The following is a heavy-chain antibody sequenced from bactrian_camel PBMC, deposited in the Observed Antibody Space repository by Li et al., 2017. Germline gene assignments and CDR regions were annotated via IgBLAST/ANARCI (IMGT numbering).Heavy chain of an antibody. CDR1: GLTFGDYA. D-gene: IGHD2*01. CDR3: ATSAEGEYYEGEIFYEYKY. J-gene: IGHJ4*01. Sequence: VQLVESGGGLVQAGGSLRLSCKVSGLTFGDYAMGWFRQAPGQEREGVSRISCSGRDTYYADTVKGRFAISRDNANNKAYLQMHSLKSEDTGLYFCATSAEGEYYEGEIFYEYKYWGQGTQVTVS. CDR2: ISCSGRDT. V-gene: IGHV3S63*01.